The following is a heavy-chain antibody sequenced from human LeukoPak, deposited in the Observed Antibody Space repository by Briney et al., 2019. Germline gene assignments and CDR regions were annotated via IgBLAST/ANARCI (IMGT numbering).Heavy chain of an antibody. CDR1: EFTFSSYW. CDR2: IKQDGSEK. V-gene: IGHV3-7*01. J-gene: IGHJ6*02. D-gene: IGHD5-24*01. Sequence: GGSLRLSCAASEFTFSSYWMSWVRQAPGKGLEWVANIKQDGSEKYYVDSVKGRFTISRDNAKNSLYLQMNSLRAEDTAVYYCAREEILDGDYGMDVWGQGTTVTVSS. CDR3: AREEILDGDYGMDV.